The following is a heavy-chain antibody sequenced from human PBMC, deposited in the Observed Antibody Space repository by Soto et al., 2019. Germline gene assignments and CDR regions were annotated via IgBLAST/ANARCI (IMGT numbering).Heavy chain of an antibody. CDR2: ISGSGGST. CDR1: GFTFSSYA. V-gene: IGHV3-23*01. J-gene: IGHJ4*02. CDR3: AKEKSLLASAGYSSSWHTFDY. Sequence: GGSLRLSCAASGFTFSSYAMSWVRQAPGKGLEWVSAISGSGGSTYYADSVKGRFTISRDNSKNTLYLQMNSLRAEDTAVYYCAKEKSLLASAGYSSSWHTFDYWGQGTLVTVSS. D-gene: IGHD6-13*01.